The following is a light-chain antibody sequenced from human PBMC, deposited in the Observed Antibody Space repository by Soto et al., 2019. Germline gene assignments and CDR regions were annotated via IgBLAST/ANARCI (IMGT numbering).Light chain of an antibody. CDR2: EVT. CDR3: CSYAGSYTLV. Sequence: QSVLTQPASVSGSPGQSIAISCTGTRSDVGAYNYVSWYQQHPGKAPKLMISEVTNRPSGVSDRFSGSKSGNTASLTISGLQAEDEADYYCCSYAGSYTLVFGGGTKVTVL. J-gene: IGLJ2*01. V-gene: IGLV2-14*01. CDR1: RSDVGAYNY.